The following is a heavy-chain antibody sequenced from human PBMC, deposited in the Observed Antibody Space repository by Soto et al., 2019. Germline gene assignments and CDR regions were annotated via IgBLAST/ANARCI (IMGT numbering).Heavy chain of an antibody. CDR3: ARTYYDILPGLYYYYYYMDI. D-gene: IGHD3-9*01. V-gene: IGHV1-18*01. J-gene: IGHJ6*03. Sequence: GASVKVSCKASGYAFTSYGISWVRQAPGQGLEWMGWISAYNGNTNYAQKLQGRVTMTTDTSTSTAYMELRSLRSDDTAVYYCARTYYDILPGLYYYYYYMDIWGKGTTVTVS. CDR2: ISAYNGNT. CDR1: GYAFTSYG.